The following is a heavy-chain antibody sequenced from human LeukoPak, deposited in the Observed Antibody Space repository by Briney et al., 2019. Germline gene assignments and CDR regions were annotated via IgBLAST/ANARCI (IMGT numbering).Heavy chain of an antibody. Sequence: ASVKVSCKASGYTFTGYYMHWVRQAPGQGLEWMGWINPNSGGTNYAQKFQGRVTMTRDTSTSTVYMELSSLRSEDTAVYYCARVRVKGIAVAGPPDYWGQGTLVTVSS. V-gene: IGHV1-2*02. J-gene: IGHJ4*02. CDR1: GYTFTGYY. CDR2: INPNSGGT. D-gene: IGHD6-19*01. CDR3: ARVRVKGIAVAGPPDY.